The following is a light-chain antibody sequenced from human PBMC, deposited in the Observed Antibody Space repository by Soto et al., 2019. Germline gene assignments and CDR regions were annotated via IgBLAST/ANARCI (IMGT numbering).Light chain of an antibody. V-gene: IGLV1-44*01. CDR3: AAWDDSLNGVV. J-gene: IGLJ2*01. CDR1: FSNIGSNT. CDR2: RNN. Sequence: QSVLTQPPSASGTPGQRVTISCSGSFSNIGSNTINWYQHLPGTAPKLLIYRNNQRPSGVPDRFSGSKSGTSASLAISGLQSEDEADYYCAAWDDSLNGVVFGGGTKLTVL.